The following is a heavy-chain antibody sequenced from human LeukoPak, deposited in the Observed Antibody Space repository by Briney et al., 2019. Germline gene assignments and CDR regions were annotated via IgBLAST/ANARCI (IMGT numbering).Heavy chain of an antibody. J-gene: IGHJ4*02. V-gene: IGHV4-4*02. CDR1: GGSISSSNW. Sequence: SETLSLTCAVSGGSISSSNWWSWVRQPPGKGLEWIGEIYHSGSTSYNPSLKSRVTISVDKSKNQFSLKLSSVTAADTAVYYCARCPTDGLGYYFDYWGQGTLVTVSS. D-gene: IGHD6-19*01. CDR3: ARCPTDGLGYYFDY. CDR2: IYHSGST.